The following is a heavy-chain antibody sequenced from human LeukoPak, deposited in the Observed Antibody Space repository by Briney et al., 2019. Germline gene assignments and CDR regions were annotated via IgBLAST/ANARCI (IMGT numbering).Heavy chain of an antibody. D-gene: IGHD6-19*01. V-gene: IGHV1-2*02. CDR1: GYTFTGYY. J-gene: IGHJ4*02. Sequence: ASVKVSCKASGYTFTGYYMHWVRQAPGQGLEWMGWINPNSGGTNYAQKFQGRVTMTRDTSISTAYMELSSLRSEDTAVYYCARGLAVAGNVHYWGQGTLVTVSS. CDR2: INPNSGGT. CDR3: ARGLAVAGNVHY.